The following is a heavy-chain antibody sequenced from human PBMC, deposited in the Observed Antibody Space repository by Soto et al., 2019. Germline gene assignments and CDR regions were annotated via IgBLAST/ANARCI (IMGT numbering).Heavy chain of an antibody. CDR2: IKDGGST. Sequence: PSETLSLTCAVNGGSLTGYYWSWIRQPPGKGLEWIGEIKDGGSTNYSPSLRGRATISSDTSNNQFSLKLNSVTAADTAVYYCARGQEGIVATHWDQGALVTVS. V-gene: IGHV4-34*01. J-gene: IGHJ4*02. D-gene: IGHD5-12*01. CDR1: GGSLTGYY. CDR3: ARGQEGIVATH.